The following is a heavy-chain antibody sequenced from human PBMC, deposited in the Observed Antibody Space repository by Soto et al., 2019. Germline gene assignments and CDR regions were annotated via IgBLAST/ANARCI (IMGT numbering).Heavy chain of an antibody. Sequence: QVPLKESGPVLVKPTETLTLTCTVSGFSLSNARMGVSWIRQPPGKALEWLAHIFSNDEKSYSTSLKIRFTSSKDTSKSQVVLNMTNMDPVDTATYYCSRMRGGYSGYDYGYYGMDVWGQGTTVTVSS. CDR2: IFSNDEK. J-gene: IGHJ6*02. CDR1: GFSLSNARMG. V-gene: IGHV2-26*01. D-gene: IGHD5-12*01. CDR3: SRMRGGYSGYDYGYYGMDV.